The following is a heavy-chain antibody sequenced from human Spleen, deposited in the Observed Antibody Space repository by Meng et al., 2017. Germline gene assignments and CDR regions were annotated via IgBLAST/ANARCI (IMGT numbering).Heavy chain of an antibody. CDR3: ARGLTTMASYGDFEDFFDY. J-gene: IGHJ4*02. CDR2: INPSGGA. V-gene: IGHV4-34*01. Sequence: ESLKISCAVYGGSFSDYAWSWIRQPPGKGLEWVGEINPSGGANYDASLKSRVTISTDTSRNQLSLTLNSVTAADTAIYYCARGLTTMASYGDFEDFFDYWAQGMLVTFSS. D-gene: IGHD4-17*01. CDR1: GGSFSDYA.